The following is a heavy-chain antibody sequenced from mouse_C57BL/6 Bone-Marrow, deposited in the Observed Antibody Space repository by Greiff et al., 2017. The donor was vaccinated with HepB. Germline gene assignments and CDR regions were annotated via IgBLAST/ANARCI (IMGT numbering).Heavy chain of an antibody. CDR3: VRESLITTVVARYFDV. CDR2: IRSKSSNYAT. CDR1: GFTFNTYA. V-gene: IGHV10-3*01. D-gene: IGHD1-1*01. Sequence: DVMLVESGGGLVQPKGSLKLSCAASGFTFNTYAMHWVRQAPGKGLEWVARIRSKSSNYATYYADSVKDRFTISRDDSQSMLYLQMNNLKTEDTAMYYCVRESLITTVVARYFDVWGTGTTVTVSS. J-gene: IGHJ1*03.